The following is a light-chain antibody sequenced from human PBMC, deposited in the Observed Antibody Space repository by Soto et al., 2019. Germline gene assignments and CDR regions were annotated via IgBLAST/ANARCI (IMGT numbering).Light chain of an antibody. CDR3: TSWDDSLYHVV. CDR1: RSNIGSNY. J-gene: IGLJ2*01. V-gene: IGLV1-47*01. Sequence: QSVLTRPPSASGTPGQRVTFSCSGGRSNIGSNYVFWYQQFPGTAPKLLIYRNNQRPSGVPDRFSGSKSGTSASLAISGLRSEDEADYYCTSWDDSLYHVVFGGGTQLTVL. CDR2: RNN.